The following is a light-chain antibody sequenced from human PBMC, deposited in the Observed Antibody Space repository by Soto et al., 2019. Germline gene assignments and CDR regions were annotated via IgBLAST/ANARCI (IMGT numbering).Light chain of an antibody. V-gene: IGKV3-20*01. CDR2: GTS. CDR1: QSVPRSY. J-gene: IGKJ5*01. Sequence: EIVLTQSPGTLSLSPGERATLSCRASQSVPRSYLAWYQQKPGQAPRLLIYGTSSRATGIPDRFSGSGSGTEFTLTITSLQSEDIALYYCQQYNIWPPITFGQGTRLEIK. CDR3: QQYNIWPPIT.